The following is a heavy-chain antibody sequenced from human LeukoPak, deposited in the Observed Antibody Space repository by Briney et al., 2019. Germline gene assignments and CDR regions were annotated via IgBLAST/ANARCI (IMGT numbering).Heavy chain of an antibody. D-gene: IGHD4-17*01. CDR3: ARAVQVTTGGLFDY. CDR1: GCTFSNYA. J-gene: IGHJ4*02. V-gene: IGHV1-69*06. Sequence: SVKVSCKASGCTFSNYAISWVRQAPGQGLEWMGGIIPIFDTPNFAQKFQGRVTITADKSTSTAYIELSRLRSEDTAVYYCARAVQVTTGGLFDYWGQGTLVTVSS. CDR2: IIPIFDTP.